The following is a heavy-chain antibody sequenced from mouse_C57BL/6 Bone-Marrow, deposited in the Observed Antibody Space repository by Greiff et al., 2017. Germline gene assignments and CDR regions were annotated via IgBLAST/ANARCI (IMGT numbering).Heavy chain of an antibody. J-gene: IGHJ3*01. CDR1: GYTFTSYG. D-gene: IGHD1-1*02. V-gene: IGHV1-81*01. Sequence: SGAELARPGASVKLSCKASGYTFTSYGISWVKQRTGQGLEWIGEIYPRSGNTYYNEKFKGKATLTADKSSSTAYMELRSLTSEDSAVYFCARYGAYWGQGTLVTVSA. CDR2: IYPRSGNT. CDR3: ARYGAY.